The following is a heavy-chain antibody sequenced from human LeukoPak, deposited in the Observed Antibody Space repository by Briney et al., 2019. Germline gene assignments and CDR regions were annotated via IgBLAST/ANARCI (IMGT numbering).Heavy chain of an antibody. Sequence: GGSLRLSCAASGFTFSDYSMSWVRQAPGKGLEWVANIKQDGSEEYYVDSVKGRFTISRDNAKNSLFLEVNTLRAEDTAVYYCATYTHWVAGDVWGQGTTVTVSS. CDR2: IKQDGSEE. CDR1: GFTFSDYS. J-gene: IGHJ6*02. CDR3: ATYTHWVAGDV. D-gene: IGHD3-16*01. V-gene: IGHV3-7*01.